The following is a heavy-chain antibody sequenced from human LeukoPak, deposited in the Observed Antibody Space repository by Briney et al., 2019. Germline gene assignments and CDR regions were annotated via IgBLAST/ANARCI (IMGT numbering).Heavy chain of an antibody. Sequence: ASVKVSYKASGYTFTGYYMHWVRQAPGQGLEWMGWINPNSGGTNYAQKFQGRVTMTRDTSISTAYMELSRLRSDDTAVYYCARFYYDILTGYYYFDYWGQGTLVTVSS. V-gene: IGHV1-2*02. J-gene: IGHJ4*02. CDR2: INPNSGGT. CDR3: ARFYYDILTGYYYFDY. CDR1: GYTFTGYY. D-gene: IGHD3-9*01.